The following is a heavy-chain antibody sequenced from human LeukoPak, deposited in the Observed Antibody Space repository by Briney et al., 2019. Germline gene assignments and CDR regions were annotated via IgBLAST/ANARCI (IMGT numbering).Heavy chain of an antibody. V-gene: IGHV4-4*07. CDR3: ARLDYGGNSGPFDY. D-gene: IGHD4-23*01. CDR2: IYTSEST. J-gene: IGHJ4*02. Sequence: SETLSLTCTVPGGSLRTYYWSWIRQPAGKGLEWIGRIYTSESTNYNPSLKSRVTMSVDTSKNQFSLKLSSVTAADTAVYYCARLDYGGNSGPFDYWGQGTLVTVSS. CDR1: GGSLRTYY.